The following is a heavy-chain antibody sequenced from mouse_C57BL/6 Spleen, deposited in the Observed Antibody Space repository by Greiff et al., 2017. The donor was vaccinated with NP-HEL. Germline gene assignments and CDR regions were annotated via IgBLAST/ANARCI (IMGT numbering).Heavy chain of an antibody. CDR2: IWRGGSP. V-gene: IGHV2-5*01. D-gene: IGHD1-1*01. CDR1: GFSLTSYG. Sequence: VMLVESGPGLVQPSQSLSITCTVSGFSLTSYGVHWVRQSPGKGLEWLGVIWRGGSPDYNAAFMSRLSITKDKSKSQVFFKMNSLQADDTAIYYCAKNQITTVMDYWGQGTSVTVSS. J-gene: IGHJ4*01. CDR3: AKNQITTVMDY.